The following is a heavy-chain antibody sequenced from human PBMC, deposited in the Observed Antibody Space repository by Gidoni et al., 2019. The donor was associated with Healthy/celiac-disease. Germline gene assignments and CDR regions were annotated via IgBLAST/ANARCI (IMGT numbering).Heavy chain of an antibody. J-gene: IGHJ4*02. CDR2: ISYDGSNK. CDR1: GSTFSSYG. V-gene: IGHV3-30*18. Sequence: QVQLVVSGGGVVQPGSSLRLSCAASGSTFSSYGLHWVRQAPGKGLEWVAVISYDGSNKYYADSVKGRFTISRDNSKNTLYLQMNSLRAEDTAVYYCAKEGYYYDSSGLTPLLDYWGQGTLVTVSS. CDR3: AKEGYYYDSSGLTPLLDY. D-gene: IGHD3-22*01.